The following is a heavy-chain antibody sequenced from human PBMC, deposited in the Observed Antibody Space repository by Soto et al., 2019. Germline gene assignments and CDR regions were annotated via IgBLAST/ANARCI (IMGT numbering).Heavy chain of an antibody. J-gene: IGHJ4*02. D-gene: IGHD5-18*01. V-gene: IGHV4-59*01. CDR3: ASAGTAMVQLDY. CDR2: IYSSGST. Sequence: PSETLSLTCTVSDGSISSYFWSWIRQPPGKGLEWIGDIYSSGSTNYNPSLKSRVTISVDTSKNQFSLKLTSVTAADTAVYYCASAGTAMVQLDYWGQGTLVTVSS. CDR1: DGSISSYF.